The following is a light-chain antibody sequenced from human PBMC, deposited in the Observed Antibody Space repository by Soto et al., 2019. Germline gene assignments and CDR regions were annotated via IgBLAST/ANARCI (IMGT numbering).Light chain of an antibody. Sequence: QSALTQPASVSGSPGQSITISCTGTSSDVGGYNYVSWYQQHPGKAPKLIISEVTNRPSGVSIRFSGSKSGNTASLTISGLQAEDEGDYFCTSYTSSSTVIFGGGTKLTVL. J-gene: IGLJ2*01. CDR2: EVT. CDR1: SSDVGGYNY. CDR3: TSYTSSSTVI. V-gene: IGLV2-14*01.